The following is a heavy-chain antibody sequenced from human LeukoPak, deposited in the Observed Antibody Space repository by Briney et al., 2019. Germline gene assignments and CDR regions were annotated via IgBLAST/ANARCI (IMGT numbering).Heavy chain of an antibody. CDR1: GFTLSSYA. J-gene: IGHJ3*02. Sequence: GGSLRLSCAASGFTLSSYAMSWVRQAPGQGLEWVSCISGSGGSTHYADSVKGRFTISRDNAKNSLYLQMNSLRAEDTAVYYCVRDLAYAFDIWGQGTMVTVSS. CDR2: ISGSGGST. V-gene: IGHV3-23*01. CDR3: VRDLAYAFDI.